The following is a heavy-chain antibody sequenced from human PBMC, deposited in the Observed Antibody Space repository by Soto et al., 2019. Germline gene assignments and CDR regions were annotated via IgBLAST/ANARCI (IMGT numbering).Heavy chain of an antibody. Sequence: ASVKVSCKASGYTFTRSGISWVRQAPGQGPEWMGWISSYNGGTNYAQTFQGRVTMTTDTSTSTAYMELRSLRSDDTAVYYCAKDSDGYYDSSVPLAYYYYGMDVWGQGTTVTVSS. J-gene: IGHJ6*02. V-gene: IGHV1-18*01. CDR1: GYTFTRSG. CDR3: AKDSDGYYDSSVPLAYYYYGMDV. CDR2: ISSYNGGT. D-gene: IGHD3-22*01.